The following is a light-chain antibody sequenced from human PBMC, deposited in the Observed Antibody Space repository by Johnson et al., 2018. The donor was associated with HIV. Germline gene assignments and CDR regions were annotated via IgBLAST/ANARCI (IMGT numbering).Light chain of an antibody. J-gene: IGLJ1*01. CDR1: SSNIGNNY. CDR2: DSY. Sequence: QSVLTQPPSVSAAPGQKVTISCSGSSSNIGNNYVSWYQQLPGTAPKLLIYDSYKRPSGIPDRFSGSKSGTSATLGITGLQTGDEADYYCGTWDSSLSVNVFGPGTKVTVL. CDR3: GTWDSSLSVNV. V-gene: IGLV1-51*01.